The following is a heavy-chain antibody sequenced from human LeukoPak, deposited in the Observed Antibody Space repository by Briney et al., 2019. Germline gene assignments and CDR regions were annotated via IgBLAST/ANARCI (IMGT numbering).Heavy chain of an antibody. J-gene: IGHJ5*02. Sequence: SQTLSLPYAISGDSVSSNSVTWNWIRQSPSRGLEWLGRTYYRSTWYNDYAVSVRGRITVNPDTSKNQFSLHLNSVTPEDTAVYYCARRLTQYDCFDPWGQGILVTVSS. CDR1: GDSVSSNSVT. CDR3: ARRLTQYDCFDP. V-gene: IGHV6-1*01. D-gene: IGHD2-2*01. CDR2: TYYRSTWYN.